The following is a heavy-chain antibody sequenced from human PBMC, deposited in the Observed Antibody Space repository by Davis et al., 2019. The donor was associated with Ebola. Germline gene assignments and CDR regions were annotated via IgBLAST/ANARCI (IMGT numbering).Heavy chain of an antibody. Sequence: GGSLRLSCAASGFTFSGSAMHWVRQASGKGLEWVGRIRSKANSYATAYAASVKGRFTISRDDSKNTAYQQMNSLKTEDTAVYYCTTTTVTTDYWGQGTLVTVSS. CDR2: IRSKANSYAT. CDR1: GFTFSGSA. J-gene: IGHJ4*02. CDR3: TTTTVTTDY. V-gene: IGHV3-73*01. D-gene: IGHD4-17*01.